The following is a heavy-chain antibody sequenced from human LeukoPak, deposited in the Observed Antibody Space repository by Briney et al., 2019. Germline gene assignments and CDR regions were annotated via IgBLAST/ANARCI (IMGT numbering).Heavy chain of an antibody. CDR2: INTNTGNP. D-gene: IGHD6-6*01. CDR3: ARDGGGYSSWGFPRSAD. CDR1: GYTFTSYA. J-gene: IGHJ4*02. V-gene: IGHV7-4-1*02. Sequence: GASVKVSCKASGYTFTSYAMNWVRQAPGQGLEWMGWINTNTGNPKYAQGFTGRFVFSLDTSVSTAYLQISSLKAEDTAVYYCARDGGGYSSWGFPRSADWGQGTLVTVSS.